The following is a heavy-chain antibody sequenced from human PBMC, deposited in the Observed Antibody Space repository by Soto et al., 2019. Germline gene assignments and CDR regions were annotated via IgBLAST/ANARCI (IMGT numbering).Heavy chain of an antibody. V-gene: IGHV1-8*01. CDR3: ARTSSATRGGFDP. CDR1: GYTFTSYD. J-gene: IGHJ5*02. Sequence: QVQLVQSGAEVKKSGASVKVSCKASGYTFTSYDINWVRQATGQGLEWMGWINPNNGNTGYAQKFQDRVTMTRDTSINTAYMELSSLRSEDTAVYFCARTSSATRGGFDPWGQGTLVTVSS. CDR2: INPNNGNT. D-gene: IGHD3-10*01.